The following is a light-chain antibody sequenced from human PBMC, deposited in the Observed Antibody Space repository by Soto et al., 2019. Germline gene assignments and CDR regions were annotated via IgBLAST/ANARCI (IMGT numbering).Light chain of an antibody. V-gene: IGKV1-5*03. Sequence: DIQMTQSPSTLSASVGDRVTITCRASQSINIWLAWYQQKPGKAPKLLIYRASSLDSGVPSRFSGSGSETEFPLTINRLQPDDFATYFCQQSNSYLHSFGGGT. CDR1: QSINIW. CDR3: QQSNSYLHS. CDR2: RAS. J-gene: IGKJ4*01.